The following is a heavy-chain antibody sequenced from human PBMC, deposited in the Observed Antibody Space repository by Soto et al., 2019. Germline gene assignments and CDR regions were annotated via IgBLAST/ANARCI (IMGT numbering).Heavy chain of an antibody. V-gene: IGHV4-34*01. Sequence: QVQLQQWGAGLLKPSETLSLTCAVYGGSFSGYYWSWIRQPPGKGLEWIGEINDSGSTKYNPPLKSRATISVDTSKNQFSLKLSSVTAADTAVYYCAKDREQLWLVPYYGMDVWGQGTTVTVSS. J-gene: IGHJ6*02. CDR1: GGSFSGYY. CDR2: INDSGST. CDR3: AKDREQLWLVPYYGMDV. D-gene: IGHD3-10*01.